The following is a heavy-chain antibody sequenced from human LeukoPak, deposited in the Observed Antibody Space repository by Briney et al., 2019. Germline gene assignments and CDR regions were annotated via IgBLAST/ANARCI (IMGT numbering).Heavy chain of an antibody. CDR1: GGSFSGYY. Sequence: SETLSLTCAVYGGSFSGYYWSWIRQPPGKGLEWIGEINHSGSTNYNPSLKSRVTISVDTSKNQFSLKLSSVTAADTAVYYCATRRAVGDRYYYYYYMDVWGKGTTVTVSS. D-gene: IGHD1-26*01. V-gene: IGHV4-34*01. J-gene: IGHJ6*03. CDR3: ATRRAVGDRYYYYYYMDV. CDR2: INHSGST.